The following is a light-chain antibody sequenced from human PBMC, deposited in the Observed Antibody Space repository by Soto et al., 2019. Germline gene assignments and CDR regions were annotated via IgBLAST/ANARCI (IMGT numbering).Light chain of an antibody. CDR3: QQYNSYSWT. Sequence: DIQMTQSPSTLSASVGDRVTITCRASQSISSWLAWYQQKPGKAPNLLIYKASSLQSGVPSRFSDSGSGTEFTLTISSLQPDDFATYYCQQYNSYSWTFGRGTKVEIK. CDR1: QSISSW. V-gene: IGKV1-5*03. CDR2: KAS. J-gene: IGKJ1*01.